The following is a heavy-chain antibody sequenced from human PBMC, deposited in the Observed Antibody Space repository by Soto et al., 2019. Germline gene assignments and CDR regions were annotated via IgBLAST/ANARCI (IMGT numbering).Heavy chain of an antibody. Sequence: APVKVSCKDPGYTCTSYDINWVRQATGQGLEWMGWMNPNSGNTGYAQKFQGRVTMTRNTSISTAYMELSSLRSEDTAVYYCASASRYCTNGVCSLYYFDYWGQGILVTVSS. J-gene: IGHJ4*02. V-gene: IGHV1-8*01. CDR3: ASASRYCTNGVCSLYYFDY. CDR1: GYTCTSYD. CDR2: MNPNSGNT. D-gene: IGHD2-8*01.